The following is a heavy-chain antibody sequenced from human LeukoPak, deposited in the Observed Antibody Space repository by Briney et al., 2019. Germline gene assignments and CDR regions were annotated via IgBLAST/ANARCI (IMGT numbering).Heavy chain of an antibody. D-gene: IGHD4-17*01. CDR2: ISAYNGNT. V-gene: IGHV1-18*01. CDR1: GYTFTSYG. J-gene: IGHJ6*03. Sequence: PWASVKVSCKASGYTFTSYGISWVRQAPGQGLEWVGWISAYNGNTNYAQKLQGRVTMTTDTSTSTAYMEPRSLRSDDKAVYYVARGPTPVTKWYYSYYMAVWAKGPTVTVS. CDR3: ARGPTPVTKWYYSYYMAV.